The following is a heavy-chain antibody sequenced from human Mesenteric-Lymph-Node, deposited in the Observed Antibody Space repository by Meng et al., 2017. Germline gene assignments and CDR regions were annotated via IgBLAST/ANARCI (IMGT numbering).Heavy chain of an antibody. Sequence: GGSLRLSCAASGFTFSSYWMSWVRQAPGKGLEWVANIKPDGSEKDYVDSVKGRFTISRDNAKNSLYLQMNSLRAEDTALYYCARVGRYCSGGSCSPLGAFDIWGQGTMVTVSS. V-gene: IGHV3-7*03. CDR2: IKPDGSEK. CDR1: GFTFSSYW. CDR3: ARVGRYCSGGSCSPLGAFDI. D-gene: IGHD2-15*01. J-gene: IGHJ3*02.